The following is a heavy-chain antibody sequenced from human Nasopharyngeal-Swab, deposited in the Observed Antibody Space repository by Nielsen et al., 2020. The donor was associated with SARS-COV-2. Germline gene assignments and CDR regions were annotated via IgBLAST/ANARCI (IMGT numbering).Heavy chain of an antibody. J-gene: IGHJ4*02. CDR3: ARGDDSRGFSITLDY. V-gene: IGHV3-48*03. Sequence: GGSLRLSCAASGFTFSSYEMNWVRQAPGKGLEWVSYISGSGSTIYYADSVKGRFTISRDNAKNSLYLQMNSLRAEDTAVYYCARGDDSRGFSITLDYWGQGTLVTVSS. CDR2: ISGSGSTI. D-gene: IGHD3-22*01. CDR1: GFTFSSYE.